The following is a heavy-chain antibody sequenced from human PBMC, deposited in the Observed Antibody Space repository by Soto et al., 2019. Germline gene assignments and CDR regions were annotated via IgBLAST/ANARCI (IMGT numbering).Heavy chain of an antibody. CDR3: ARVFSDSSSFFDP. CDR1: GVCISSGDYY. CDR2: IYYSENT. D-gene: IGHD6-13*01. J-gene: IGHJ5*02. V-gene: IGHV4-30-4*01. Sequence: PSETLSLTCTVSGVCISSGDYYWSWIRQPPGKGLEWIGYIYYSENTYSNPSLKSRVTISVDTSKNQFSLKLSSVTAADTAVYYCARVFSDSSSFFDPWGQGPLVTVSS.